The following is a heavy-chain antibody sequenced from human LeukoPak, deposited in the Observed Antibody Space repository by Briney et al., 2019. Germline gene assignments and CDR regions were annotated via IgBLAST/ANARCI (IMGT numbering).Heavy chain of an antibody. Sequence: SVKVSCKASGYTFRNYGINCVRQAPGPELEWMRWISAYNANANYAQKLRGRVTMTTDTSTSTAYMELRSLRSDDTAVYYCARKGDSSSWFANAFDIWGQGTMVTVSS. V-gene: IGHV1-18*04. CDR1: GYTFRNYG. D-gene: IGHD6-13*01. J-gene: IGHJ3*02. CDR3: ARKGDSSSWFANAFDI. CDR2: ISAYNANA.